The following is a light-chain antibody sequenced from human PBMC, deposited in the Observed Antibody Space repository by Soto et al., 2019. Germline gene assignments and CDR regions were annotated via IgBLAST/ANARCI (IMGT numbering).Light chain of an antibody. CDR2: WAS. V-gene: IGKV4-1*01. CDR3: QQYYSTPGFT. CDR1: QSVLYSSNNKNY. J-gene: IGKJ3*01. Sequence: DIVMTQSPDSLAVSLGERATINCKSSQSVLYSSNNKNYLAWYQQKPGQPPKLLIYWASTRESGVPDRFSGSGSGTDFTLTISGLQAEDVEVYYCQQYYSTPGFTFGPGTKVDIK.